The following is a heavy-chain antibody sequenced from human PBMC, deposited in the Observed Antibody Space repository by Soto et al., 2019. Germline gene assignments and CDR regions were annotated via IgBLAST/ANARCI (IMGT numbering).Heavy chain of an antibody. CDR2: IYSGGST. V-gene: IGHV3-53*02. Sequence: EVQLVETGGGLIQPGGSLRLSCAASGFTVSSHYMSWVRQAPGKGLEWVSVIYSGGSTYYADSVKGRFTISRDNSKNTLYLQMNSLRAEDTAVYYCAGELLWFGEPTGGMDVWGQGTTVTVSS. CDR3: AGELLWFGEPTGGMDV. J-gene: IGHJ6*02. D-gene: IGHD3-10*01. CDR1: GFTVSSHY.